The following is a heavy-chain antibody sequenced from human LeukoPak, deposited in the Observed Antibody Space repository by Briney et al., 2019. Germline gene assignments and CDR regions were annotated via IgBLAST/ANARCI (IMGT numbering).Heavy chain of an antibody. CDR2: ISNSGDNT. J-gene: IGHJ4*02. V-gene: IGHV3-23*01. Sequence: GGSLRLSCAASGFSFSSYAMSWVRQAPGKGLEWVSAISNSGDNTYYADSVKGWFSISRDNSKNTVYLQMSSLRAEDTAVYYCATNWNLDSWGQGTLATVSS. CDR3: ATNWNLDS. CDR1: GFSFSSYA. D-gene: IGHD1-1*01.